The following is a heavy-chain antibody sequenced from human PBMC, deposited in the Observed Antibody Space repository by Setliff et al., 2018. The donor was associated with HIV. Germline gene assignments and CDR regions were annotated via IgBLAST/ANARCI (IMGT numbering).Heavy chain of an antibody. D-gene: IGHD3-22*01. J-gene: IGHJ4*02. CDR3: ASSSPQLSGYWYYFDY. CDR1: GGSISSSSYS. CDR2: IYYTGST. Sequence: SETLSLTCTVSGGSISSSSYSWGWIRQPPGKGLEWIGSIYYTGSTYYNPTLKSRVAISVDTSKNQFSLKLRSVTAADTAVYYCASSSPQLSGYWYYFDYWGQGTLVTVSS. V-gene: IGHV4-39*07.